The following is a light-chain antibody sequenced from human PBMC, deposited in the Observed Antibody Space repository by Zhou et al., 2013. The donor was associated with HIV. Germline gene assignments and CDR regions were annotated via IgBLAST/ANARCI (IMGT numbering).Light chain of an antibody. CDR2: GAS. J-gene: IGKJ4*01. CDR1: QSVSSN. CDR3: QHYNDWPLT. Sequence: EIVLTQSPVTVSLSPGERATLSCRASQSVSSNLAWYQQKPGQAPRLLMYGASTRVAGTPARFSGSGSGTEFTLTISSLQSEDFAVYYCQHYNDWPLTFGGGTKVEIK. V-gene: IGKV3-15*01.